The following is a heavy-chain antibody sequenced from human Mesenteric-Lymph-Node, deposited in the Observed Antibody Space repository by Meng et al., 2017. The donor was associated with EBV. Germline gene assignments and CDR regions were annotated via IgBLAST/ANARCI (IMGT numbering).Heavy chain of an antibody. CDR3: ARVGNAGAEYSQH. J-gene: IGHJ1*01. D-gene: IGHD1-1*01. Sequence: VQLVQYGAEVKKTGASGKVACKTSGYTVTGYNINWVRQATGQGLEWMGWINVISGNTGYAQKFQGRITMTRDTSISTAYMELSSLGSDDTAVYYCARVGNAGAEYSQHWGQGTLVTVSS. CDR1: GYTVTGYN. CDR2: INVISGNT. V-gene: IGHV1-8*01.